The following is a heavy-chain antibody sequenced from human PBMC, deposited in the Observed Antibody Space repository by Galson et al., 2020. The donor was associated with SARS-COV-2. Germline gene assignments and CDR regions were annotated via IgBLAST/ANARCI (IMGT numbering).Heavy chain of an antibody. D-gene: IGHD5-12*01. CDR1: GFTFSSYA. V-gene: IGHV3-23*01. Sequence: GESLKISCAASGFTFSSYAMSWVRQAPGKGLEWVSAISGSGGSTYYADSVKGRFTISRDNSKKTLYLQMNSLRAEDTAVYYCTTDRGAQYIVATGSYWGQGTLVTVSS. J-gene: IGHJ4*02. CDR3: TTDRGAQYIVATGSY. CDR2: ISGSGGST.